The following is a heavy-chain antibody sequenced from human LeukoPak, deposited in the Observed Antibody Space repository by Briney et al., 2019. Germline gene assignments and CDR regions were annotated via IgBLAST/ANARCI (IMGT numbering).Heavy chain of an antibody. D-gene: IGHD3-10*01. J-gene: IGHJ4*02. Sequence: GGSLRLSCAASGFTFSNYGISWVRQARGKGLEWVSAVGGRDGSTYYADSVKGRFTISRDNSKNTLYVQMNSLRAEDTAVYYCAKGHYYDSGSLDYWGQGTLVTVSS. CDR1: GFTFSNYG. V-gene: IGHV3-23*01. CDR3: AKGHYYDSGSLDY. CDR2: VGGRDGST.